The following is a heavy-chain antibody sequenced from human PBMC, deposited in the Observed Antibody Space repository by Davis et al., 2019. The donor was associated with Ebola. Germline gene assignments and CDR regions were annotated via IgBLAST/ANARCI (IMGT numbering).Heavy chain of an antibody. J-gene: IGHJ5*01. CDR3: ARLGYSSGWYDF. CDR1: GGTISSSSYY. CDR2: IYYSGTT. Sequence: PSETLSLTCSVFGGTISSSSYYWGWIRPPPGEGLQWIGSIYYSGTTHYNPSLKSRVTISVDTSKNQFSLQLSPVTAADTAVYYCARLGYSSGWYDFWGQGTLVTVSS. V-gene: IGHV4-39*01. D-gene: IGHD3-22*01.